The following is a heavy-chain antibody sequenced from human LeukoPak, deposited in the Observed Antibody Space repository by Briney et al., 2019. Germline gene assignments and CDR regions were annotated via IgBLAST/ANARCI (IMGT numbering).Heavy chain of an antibody. J-gene: IGHJ6*02. CDR1: GFXFSSYE. CDR2: ISSSGSTI. CDR3: ARRPDYYYYGMDV. Sequence: PGGSLRLSCAASGFXFSSYEMNWVRQAPGKGLEWVSYISSSGSTIYYADSVKGRFTISRDNAKNSLYLQMNSLRAEDTAVYYCARRPDYYYYGMDVWGQGTTVTVSS. V-gene: IGHV3-48*03.